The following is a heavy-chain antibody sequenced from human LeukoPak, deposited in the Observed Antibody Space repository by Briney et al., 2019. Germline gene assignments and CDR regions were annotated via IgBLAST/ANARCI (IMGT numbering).Heavy chain of an antibody. CDR3: ARDSSWGSYYQLGYYYYGMDV. CDR2: ISAYNGNT. V-gene: IGHV1-18*01. J-gene: IGHJ6*02. CDR1: GYTFTSYG. D-gene: IGHD1-26*01. Sequence: ASVKVSCKASGYTFTSYGISWVRQAPGRGLEWMGWISAYNGNTNYAQKLQGRVTMTTDTSTSTAYMELRSLRSDDTAVYYCARDSSWGSYYQLGYYYYGMDVWGQGTTVTVSS.